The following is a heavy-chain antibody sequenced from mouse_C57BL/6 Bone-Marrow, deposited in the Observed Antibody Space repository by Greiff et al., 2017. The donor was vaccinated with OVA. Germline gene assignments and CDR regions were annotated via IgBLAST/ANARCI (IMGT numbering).Heavy chain of an antibody. J-gene: IGHJ2*01. Sequence: VKLMESGAELVKPGASVKISCKASGYAFSSYWMNWVKQRPGKGLEWIGQIYPGDGDTNYNGKFKGKATLTADKSSSTAYMQLSSLTSEDSAVYFCARGGSSYPFDYWGQGTTLTVSS. CDR3: ARGGSSYPFDY. CDR2: IYPGDGDT. V-gene: IGHV1-80*01. CDR1: GYAFSSYW. D-gene: IGHD1-1*01.